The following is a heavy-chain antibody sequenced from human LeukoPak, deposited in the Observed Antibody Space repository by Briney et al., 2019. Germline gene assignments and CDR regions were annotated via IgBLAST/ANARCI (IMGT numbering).Heavy chain of an antibody. D-gene: IGHD6-19*01. Sequence: GGSLRLSCAASGFTFSSYWMHWVRQAPGKGLVWVSRINSDGSSTSYADSVKGRFTISRDSAKNTLYLEMNSLRAEDTAVYYCAGAGSETQWRAFDFWGQGALVTVFS. CDR2: INSDGSST. V-gene: IGHV3-74*01. CDR3: AGAGSETQWRAFDF. J-gene: IGHJ4*02. CDR1: GFTFSSYW.